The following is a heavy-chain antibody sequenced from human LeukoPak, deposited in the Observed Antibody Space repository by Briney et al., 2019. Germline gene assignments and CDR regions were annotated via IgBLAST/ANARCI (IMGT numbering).Heavy chain of an antibody. V-gene: IGHV3-23*01. D-gene: IGHD3-16*01. J-gene: IGHJ4*02. CDR2: ISGSGGNT. Sequence: TGGSLRLSCAASRFTFNTYAMSWVRQAPGKGLEWVSAISGSGGNTYYADSVKGRFTISRDNSKNTLYLQMNSLRAEDTAVYYCAGGATRGYYFDHWGQGTLVTVSS. CDR1: RFTFNTYA. CDR3: AGGATRGYYFDH.